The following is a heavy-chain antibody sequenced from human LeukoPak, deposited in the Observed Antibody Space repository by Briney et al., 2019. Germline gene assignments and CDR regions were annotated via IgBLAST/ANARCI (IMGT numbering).Heavy chain of an antibody. J-gene: IGHJ4*02. CDR2: IKSKTDGGST. V-gene: IGHV3-15*01. D-gene: IGHD3-10*01. CDR1: GFTFSNAC. CDR3: TTDARITMVRGVIASFDY. Sequence: GGSLRLSCAASGFTFSNACMSWVRQAPGKGLEWVGRIKSKTDGGSTDYAAPVKGRFTISRDDSKTKLYLQMNSLKTEDTAVYYCTTDARITMVRGVIASFDYGGQGPWSPSPQ.